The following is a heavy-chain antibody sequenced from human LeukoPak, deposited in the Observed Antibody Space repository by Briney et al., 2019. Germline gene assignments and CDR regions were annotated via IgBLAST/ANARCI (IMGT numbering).Heavy chain of an antibody. Sequence: GGSLRLSCAASGFTFSSYAMNWVRQAPGKGLEWVSAISGGGGNTYYADSVKGRFTISRDNSKTTLYLQMNSLRAEDTAVYYCAKGSGFTVYYGMDVWGQGTTVIVSS. CDR2: ISGGGGNT. D-gene: IGHD3-9*01. V-gene: IGHV3-23*01. CDR3: AKGSGFTVYYGMDV. J-gene: IGHJ6*02. CDR1: GFTFSSYA.